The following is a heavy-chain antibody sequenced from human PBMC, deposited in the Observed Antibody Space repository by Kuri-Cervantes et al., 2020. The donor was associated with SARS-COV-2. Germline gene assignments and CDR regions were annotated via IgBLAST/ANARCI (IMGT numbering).Heavy chain of an antibody. CDR1: GFTFTSYW. V-gene: IGHV3-7*04. CDR2: IKPDGSDK. J-gene: IGHJ6*02. Sequence: GESLKISCAASGFTFTSYWMSWVRQAPGKGLEWVANIKPDGSDKYYVDSVKGRFTISRGNAKNSLYLQMNSLRPEDTAVYYCAREDVVPATLRGYYYNNGMDVWGQGTTVTVSS. D-gene: IGHD2-15*01. CDR3: AREDVVPATLRGYYYNNGMDV.